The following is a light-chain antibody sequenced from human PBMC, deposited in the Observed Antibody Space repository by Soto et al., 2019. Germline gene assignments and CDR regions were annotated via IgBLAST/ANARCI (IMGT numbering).Light chain of an antibody. CDR3: QSTDTSGTYVV. CDR2: KDI. V-gene: IGLV3-25*02. Sequence: YELTQLFSVSVSPGQTARITCSGDVLPKQYVYWYQQRPGQAPVLLIYKDIERPSGIPERFSGSGSGTTVTLTITGVQPEDEADYYCQSTDTSGTYVVFGGGTKLTVL. J-gene: IGLJ2*01. CDR1: VLPKQY.